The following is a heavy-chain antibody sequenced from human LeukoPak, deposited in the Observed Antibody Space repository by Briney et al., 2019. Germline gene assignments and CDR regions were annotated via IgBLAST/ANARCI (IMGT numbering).Heavy chain of an antibody. D-gene: IGHD1-26*01. CDR3: ARGPSGSYYFGSYFDY. CDR2: INPSGGST. Sequence: ASVKVSCKASGYTFTSYYMHWVRQAPGQGLEWMGIINPSGGSTSYAQKFQGRVTMTRDTSTSTVYMELSSLRSEDTTVYYCARGPSGSYYFGSYFDYWGQGTLVTVSS. V-gene: IGHV1-46*01. CDR1: GYTFTSYY. J-gene: IGHJ4*02.